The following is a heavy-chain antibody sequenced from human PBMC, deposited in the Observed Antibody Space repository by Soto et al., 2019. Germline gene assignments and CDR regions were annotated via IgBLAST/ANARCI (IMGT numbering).Heavy chain of an antibody. CDR1: GFTFSSYV. Sequence: GGSLRLSCAASGFTFSSYVMHWVRQAPGKGLEWVAVISYDGSNKYYADSVKGRFTISRDNSKNTLYLQMNSLRAEDTAVYYCAKDEGVEMATIWRGLCAFDIWGQGTMVTVSS. V-gene: IGHV3-30*18. D-gene: IGHD5-12*01. J-gene: IGHJ3*02. CDR2: ISYDGSNK. CDR3: AKDEGVEMATIWRGLCAFDI.